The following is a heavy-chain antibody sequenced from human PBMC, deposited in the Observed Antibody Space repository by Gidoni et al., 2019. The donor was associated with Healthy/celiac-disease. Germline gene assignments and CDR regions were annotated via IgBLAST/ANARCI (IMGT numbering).Heavy chain of an antibody. CDR3: ARDMVVTEGLYYYYYGMDV. Sequence: EVQLVESGGGLVKPGGSLRLSCAASGFTFRSYSLNWVRQAPGKGLEWVSSISSSSSYIYYADSVKGRFTISRDNAKNSLYLQMNSLRAEDTAVYYCARDMVVTEGLYYYYYGMDVWGQGTTVTVSS. CDR1: GFTFRSYS. V-gene: IGHV3-21*01. J-gene: IGHJ6*02. CDR2: ISSSSSYI. D-gene: IGHD2-21*02.